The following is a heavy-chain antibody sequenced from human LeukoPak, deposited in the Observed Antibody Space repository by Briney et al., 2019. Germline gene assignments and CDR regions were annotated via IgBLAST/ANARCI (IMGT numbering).Heavy chain of an antibody. CDR3: AKLSHSGSYSVY. V-gene: IGHV3-9*01. CDR2: ISWNSGSI. Sequence: TGGSLRLSCAASGNYWMHWVRQAPGKGLEWVSHISWNSGSITYADSVKGRFTISRDNAKNSLYLQMNSLRAEDTALYYCAKLSHSGSYSVYWGQGTLVTVSS. CDR1: GNYW. J-gene: IGHJ4*02. D-gene: IGHD1-26*01.